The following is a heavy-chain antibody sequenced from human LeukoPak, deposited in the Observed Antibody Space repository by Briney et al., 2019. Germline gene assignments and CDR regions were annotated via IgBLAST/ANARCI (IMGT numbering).Heavy chain of an antibody. CDR1: GFTVSSNY. V-gene: IGHV3-66*01. J-gene: IGHJ6*02. Sequence: GGSLRLSCAASGFTVSSNYMSWVRQAPGKGLEWVSVIYSGGSTYYADSVKGRFTISRDNSKNTLYLQMNSLRAEDTAVYYCAKGGTTPSPNYGMDVWGQGTTVTVSS. CDR3: AKGGTTPSPNYGMDV. D-gene: IGHD4-11*01. CDR2: IYSGGST.